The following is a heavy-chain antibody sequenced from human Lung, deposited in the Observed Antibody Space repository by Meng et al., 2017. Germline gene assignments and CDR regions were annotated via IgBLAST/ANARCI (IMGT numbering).Heavy chain of an antibody. D-gene: IGHD6-19*01. CDR2: INPNSGGA. J-gene: IGHJ4*02. CDR1: GYTFIDYY. Sequence: QAQLVQSGAEVKKPGASVKVSCKASGYTFIDYYMHWVRQAPGQGLEWMGRINPNSGGADYAQKFQGRVTMTRDKFISTAYMELTRLRSDDTAVYYCAREQQWLVQDFDSWGQGTLVTVSS. CDR3: AREQQWLVQDFDS. V-gene: IGHV1-2*06.